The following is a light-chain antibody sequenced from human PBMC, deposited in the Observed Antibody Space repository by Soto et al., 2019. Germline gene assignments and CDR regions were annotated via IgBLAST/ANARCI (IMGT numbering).Light chain of an antibody. J-gene: IGKJ1*01. Sequence: DIQMTQSPSTMAAFVGGRVTSACRASQSISSWLAWYQQKPGKAPKLLIYDASSLESGVPSRFSGSGSGTEFTLSISSLQPDDFATYYCQQYNSYWTFGQGTKVDIK. CDR3: QQYNSYWT. V-gene: IGKV1-5*01. CDR1: QSISSW. CDR2: DAS.